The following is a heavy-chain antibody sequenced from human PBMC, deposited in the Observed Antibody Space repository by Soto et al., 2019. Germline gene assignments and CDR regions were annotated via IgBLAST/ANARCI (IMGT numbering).Heavy chain of an antibody. Sequence: ESGGGLVKPGGSLRLSCAVSGFTFSSYSMNWVRQAPGKGLEWVSSISSTSTYIYYADSVKGRFTVSRDNDKNFLYLQMNSLRAEDTAVYFCAGGYTSSSGSYYYYYMDVWGIGTTVTVSS. V-gene: IGHV3-21*06. D-gene: IGHD6-6*01. CDR2: ISSTSTYI. J-gene: IGHJ6*03. CDR3: AGGYTSSSGSYYYYYMDV. CDR1: GFTFSSYS.